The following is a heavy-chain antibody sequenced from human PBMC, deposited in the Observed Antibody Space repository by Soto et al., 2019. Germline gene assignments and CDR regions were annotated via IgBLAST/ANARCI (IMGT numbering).Heavy chain of an antibody. Sequence: EVQLVESGGGLVKPGGSLRLSCAASGITFSSYSMHWVRQAPGKGLEWVSSIGSPSTYIYYPDSVRGRFTISRDDAKNSLYLLMSSLRAEDMAVYYCARGSYNWFDPWGQGTLVTVSS. V-gene: IGHV3-21*01. CDR2: IGSPSTYI. J-gene: IGHJ5*02. CDR3: ARGSYNWFDP. CDR1: GITFSSYS.